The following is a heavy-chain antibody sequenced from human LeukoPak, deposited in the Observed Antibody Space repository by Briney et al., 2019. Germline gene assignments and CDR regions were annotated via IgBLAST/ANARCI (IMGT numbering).Heavy chain of an antibody. J-gene: IGHJ3*02. CDR1: VGSFSGYY. D-gene: IGHD3-10*01. Sequence: SETLSLTCAVYVGSFSGYYWSWIRQPPGKGLEWIGEVNHSGSTNYNPSLKSRVTISVDTSKNQFSLKLSSVTAADTAVYYCARHTYYYGSGKPRTPVIAFDIWGQGTMVTVSS. CDR2: VNHSGST. V-gene: IGHV4-34*01. CDR3: ARHTYYYGSGKPRTPVIAFDI.